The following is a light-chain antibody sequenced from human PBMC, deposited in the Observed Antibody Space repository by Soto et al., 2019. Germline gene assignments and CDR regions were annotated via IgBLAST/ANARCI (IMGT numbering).Light chain of an antibody. CDR3: ASWDDSLSGFV. J-gene: IGLJ1*01. CDR2: IND. Sequence: QSVLTQPPSASGTPGQRITISCSGSSSNIGDNPVNWYQQLPGAAPKLLIYINDQRPSGVPGRFSGSKSGTSASLAINGLRSEDEADYYCASWDDSLSGFVFGTGTKLTVL. V-gene: IGLV1-47*02. CDR1: SSNIGDNP.